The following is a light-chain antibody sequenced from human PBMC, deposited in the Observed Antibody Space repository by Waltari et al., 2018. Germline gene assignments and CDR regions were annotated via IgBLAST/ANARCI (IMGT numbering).Light chain of an antibody. CDR3: NSYVGSTLFYV. Sequence: QSALTQPPSASGSPGPSVTPSCPGTSRHVHGFKYVSWYQPHPGKAPNLIIYEVSKRPSGVPDRFSGSKSGNTASLTVSGLQAEDEADYYCNSYVGSTLFYVFGTGTKVTVV. V-gene: IGLV2-8*01. CDR2: EVS. J-gene: IGLJ1*01. CDR1: SRHVHGFKY.